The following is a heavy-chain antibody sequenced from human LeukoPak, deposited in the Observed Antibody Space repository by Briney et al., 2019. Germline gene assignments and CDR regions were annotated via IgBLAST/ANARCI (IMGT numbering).Heavy chain of an antibody. CDR2: VDHTGST. V-gene: IGHV4-59*01. D-gene: IGHD4-11*01. CDR3: ARGRVSSSTWYSTCYYYFYMDV. J-gene: IGHJ6*03. Sequence: SETLSLTCTVSGGSISSYYWTWIRQPPGKGLEWIGYVDHTGSTKFNPSLNGRVSISRDTSKNLFSLRLRSVTAADTAVYFCARGRVSSSTWYSTCYYYFYMDVWGKGTTVTVSS. CDR1: GGSISSYY.